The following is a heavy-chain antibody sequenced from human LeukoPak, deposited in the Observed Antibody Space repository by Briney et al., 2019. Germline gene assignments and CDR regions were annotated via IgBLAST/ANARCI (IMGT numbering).Heavy chain of an antibody. J-gene: IGHJ4*02. CDR3: ARSKGVLLWFGEFYIY. CDR1: GGSISSYY. CDR2: IYYSGST. V-gene: IGHV4-59*12. Sequence: SETLSLTCTVSGGSISSYYWSWIRQPPGEGLEWIGYIYYSGSTNYNPSLKSRVTISVDTSKNQFSLKLSSVTAADTAVYYCARSKGVLLWFGEFYIYWGQGTLVTVSS. D-gene: IGHD3-10*01.